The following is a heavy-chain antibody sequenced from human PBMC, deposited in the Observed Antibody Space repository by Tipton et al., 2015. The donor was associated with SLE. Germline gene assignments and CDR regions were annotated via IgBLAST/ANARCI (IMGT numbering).Heavy chain of an antibody. CDR1: GYTFTGYY. CDR2: INPNSGGT. D-gene: IGHD3-10*01. Sequence: QSGAEVKKPGASVKVSCKASGYTFTGYYMHWVRQAPGQGLEWMGRINPNSGGTNYAQKFQGRVTMTRDTSISTAYMELSRLRSDDTAVYYCARVGTMVQGVPPPGYWGQGTLVTVSS. J-gene: IGHJ4*02. CDR3: ARVGTMVQGVPPPGY. V-gene: IGHV1-2*06.